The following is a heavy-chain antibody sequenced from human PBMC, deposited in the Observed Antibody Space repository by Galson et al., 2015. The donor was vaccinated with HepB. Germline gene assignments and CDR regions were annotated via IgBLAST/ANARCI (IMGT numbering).Heavy chain of an antibody. J-gene: IGHJ4*02. CDR3: ARQGGGCTNGVCYRRVDY. Sequence: QSGAEVKKSGESLKISCKGSGYSFNSYWIGWVRQMPGKGLEWMGVIYPGDSDTRYSPSFQGQVTISADKSINTAYLQWSSLQASDTAMYHCARQGGGCTNGVCYRRVDYWGQGTLVTVSS. D-gene: IGHD2-8*01. CDR2: IYPGDSDT. V-gene: IGHV5-51*01. CDR1: GYSFNSYW.